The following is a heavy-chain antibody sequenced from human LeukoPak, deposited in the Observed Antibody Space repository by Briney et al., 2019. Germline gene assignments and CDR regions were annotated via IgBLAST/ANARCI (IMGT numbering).Heavy chain of an antibody. CDR2: IYYGGST. V-gene: IGHV4-39*01. J-gene: IGHJ4*02. CDR1: GDSISSRSYY. CDR3: ARRDYGEPFDY. D-gene: IGHD4-17*01. Sequence: SQTLSLTCTVSGDSISSRSYYWGWIRQPPGKALEWIGNIYYGGSTYYNPSLKSRVTISVDTSKNPFSLKVTSVTAADTAVYYCARRDYGEPFDYWGQGALVTVSS.